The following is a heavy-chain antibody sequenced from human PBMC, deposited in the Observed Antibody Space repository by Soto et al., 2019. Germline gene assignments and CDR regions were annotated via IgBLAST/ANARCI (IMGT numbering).Heavy chain of an antibody. J-gene: IGHJ6*01. V-gene: IGHV3-7*03. CDR3: ARDHLILSAHDYFCGSAV. Sequence: SLRYHWELCVYTFSSHSICVFRQSHRNRLQWLAKIPQDGVDGHYPDSVKGRFTISRANGKNSLYLHLNTLRAEDTALYYCARDHLILSAHDYFCGSAVWGRGATVTV. D-gene: IGHD4-17*01. CDR2: IPQDGVDG. CDR1: VYTFSSHS.